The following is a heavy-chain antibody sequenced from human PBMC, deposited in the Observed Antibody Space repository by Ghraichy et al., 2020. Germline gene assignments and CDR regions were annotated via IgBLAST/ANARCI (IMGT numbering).Heavy chain of an antibody. Sequence: GLTWGGCGVEWVRQAPGKGLEWVSSISSSSSYIYYADSVKGRFTISRDNAKNSLYLQMNSLRAEDTAVYYCARGAGQFDYWGQGTLVTVSS. CDR2: ISSSSSYI. J-gene: IGHJ4*02. CDR3: ARGAGQFDY. D-gene: IGHD6-19*01. V-gene: IGHV3-21*01. CDR1: GLTWGGCG.